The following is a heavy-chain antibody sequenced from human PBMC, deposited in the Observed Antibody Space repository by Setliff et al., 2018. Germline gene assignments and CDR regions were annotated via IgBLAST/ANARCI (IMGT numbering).Heavy chain of an antibody. CDR2: ISPYSGNT. CDR3: ATRTPVIFSGVVTTV. J-gene: IGHJ4*02. CDR1: GFGFTTFG. D-gene: IGHD3-3*01. Sequence: ASVKVSCKTSGFGFTTFGFSWVRQAPGQGLEWLGSISPYSGNTNYPQWLQDRVTMTTDTSTNTAYMELRNLRPDDKAIYYCATRTPVIFSGVVTTVWGQGSLVTVSS. V-gene: IGHV1-18*01.